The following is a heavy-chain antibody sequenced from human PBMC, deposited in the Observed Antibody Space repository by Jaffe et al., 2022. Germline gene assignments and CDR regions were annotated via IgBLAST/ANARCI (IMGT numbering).Heavy chain of an antibody. J-gene: IGHJ3*02. Sequence: EVQLVESGGGLVQPGRSLRLSCAASGFTFDDYAMHWVRQAPGKGLEWVSGISWNSGSIGYADSVKGRFTISRDNAKNSLYLQMNSLRAEDTALYYCAKDKSRVLRFLEWLAPDAFDIWGQGTMVTVSS. CDR3: AKDKSRVLRFLEWLAPDAFDI. D-gene: IGHD3-3*01. CDR1: GFTFDDYA. V-gene: IGHV3-9*01. CDR2: ISWNSGSI.